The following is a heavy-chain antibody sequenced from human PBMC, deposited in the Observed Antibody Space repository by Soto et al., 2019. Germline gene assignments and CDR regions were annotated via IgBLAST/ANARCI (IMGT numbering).Heavy chain of an antibody. V-gene: IGHV3-9*01. D-gene: IGHD4-17*01. J-gene: IGHJ4*02. CDR3: AKDLAAAGPTVTFLSASSDY. CDR1: GFTFDDYA. CDR2: ISWNSGSI. Sequence: PGGSLRLSCAASGFTFDDYAMHWVRQAPGKGLEWVSGISWNSGSIGYAASVKGRFTISRDNAKNSLYLQMNSLRAEDTALYYCAKDLAAAGPTVTFLSASSDYWGQGTLVTVSS.